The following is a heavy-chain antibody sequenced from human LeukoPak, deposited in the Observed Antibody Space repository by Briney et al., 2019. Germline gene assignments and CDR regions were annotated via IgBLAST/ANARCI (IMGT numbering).Heavy chain of an antibody. D-gene: IGHD3-10*01. CDR1: GGSISSSSYY. CDR3: ARGHYGPGIGTYPN. J-gene: IGHJ4*02. Sequence: PSETLSLTCTVSGGSISSSSYYWGWIRQPPGKGLEWIGSIYYSGSTYYNPSLKSRVTISLDTSKNQFSLKLSSVTAADTAVYYCARGHYGPGIGTYPNWGQGTLVTVSA. V-gene: IGHV4-39*07. CDR2: IYYSGST.